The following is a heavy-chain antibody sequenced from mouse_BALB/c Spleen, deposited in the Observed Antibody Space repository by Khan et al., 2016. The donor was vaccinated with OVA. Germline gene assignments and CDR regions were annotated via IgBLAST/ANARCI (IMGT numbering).Heavy chain of an antibody. V-gene: IGHV14-3*02. Sequence: VQLQQPGAELVKPGASVKLSCIVSGFNIKDTYMHWVKQRPEQGLDWIGRIDPANGNTKYDPKFQGKATLTADTSSNTAYLQLSSLTSEDTAVYYCSYSLLLCAMDYWGQRTSVTVSS. CDR2: IDPANGNT. J-gene: IGHJ4*01. D-gene: IGHD1-2*01. CDR1: GFNIKDTY. CDR3: SYSLLLCAMDY.